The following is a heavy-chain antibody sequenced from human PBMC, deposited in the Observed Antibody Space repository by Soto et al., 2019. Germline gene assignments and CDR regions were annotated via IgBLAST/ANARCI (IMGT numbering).Heavy chain of an antibody. CDR2: IKPISDIT. J-gene: IGHJ5*02. Sequence: MSCVQHSPSQGLEWMGGIKPISDITNYAQKFQGRVTFTADASTSTVYLELSSLRSEDTAMYYCARDHSIINKLIGVWFDPWGQGTLVTVFS. D-gene: IGHD1-20*01. V-gene: IGHV1-69*01. CDR3: ARDHSIINKLIGVWFDP.